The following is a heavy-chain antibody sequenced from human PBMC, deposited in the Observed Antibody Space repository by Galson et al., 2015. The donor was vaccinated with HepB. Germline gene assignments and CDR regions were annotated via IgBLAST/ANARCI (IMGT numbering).Heavy chain of an antibody. CDR2: TYRGSN. V-gene: IGHV6-1*01. J-gene: IGHJ3*02. Sequence: ISGDSVSNNHVAWNWIRQSPSRGLEWLGRTYRGSNQYAASMRGRIAINSDTSTNQFSLQLSSVTPEDTGLYYCARGAYSSFDIWGQGTMVTVSS. CDR3: ARGAYSSFDI. D-gene: IGHD2-15*01. CDR1: GDSVSNNHVA.